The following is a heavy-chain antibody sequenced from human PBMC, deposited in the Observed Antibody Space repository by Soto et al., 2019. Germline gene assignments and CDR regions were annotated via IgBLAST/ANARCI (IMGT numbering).Heavy chain of an antibody. J-gene: IGHJ4*02. CDR3: ARDRRSNNDY. CDR2: ISSSSSYT. D-gene: IGHD3-3*01. CDR1: GFTFSDYY. V-gene: IGHV3-11*05. Sequence: QVQLVESGGGLVKPGGSLRLSCAASGFTFSDYYMSWIRQAPGKGLEWVSYISSSSSYTNYADTVKGRFTISRDNAKNSLYLPMNSMRAEDTAVSYCARDRRSNNDYWCQGTMVTVSS.